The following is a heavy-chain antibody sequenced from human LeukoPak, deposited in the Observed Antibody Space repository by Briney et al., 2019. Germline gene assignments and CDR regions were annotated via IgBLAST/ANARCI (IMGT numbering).Heavy chain of an antibody. V-gene: IGHV3-43*02. CDR2: ISGDGGST. J-gene: IGHJ4*02. D-gene: IGHD3-3*01. Sequence: PGVSLRLSCAASGFTFDDYAMHGVRGAPGKGLEWVSLISGDGGSTYYADSVKGRFTISRDNSKNSLYVQMNSQRTEDTALYYCAKDMFLEWSSPDYWGQGTLVTVSS. CDR3: AKDMFLEWSSPDY. CDR1: GFTFDDYA.